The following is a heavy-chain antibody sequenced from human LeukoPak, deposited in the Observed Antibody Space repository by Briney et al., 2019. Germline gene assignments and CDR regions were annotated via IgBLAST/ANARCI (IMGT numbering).Heavy chain of an antibody. CDR1: GRIFSNYA. D-gene: IGHD2-15*01. Sequence: GGSLRLSCAASGRIFSNYAMSWVRQAPGKGLEWVGGINSGFSPNYKESVKGRFTISRDNSKNTFHLQMNSLRAEDTAVYYCAKDYSDLRVADVFFEYWGQGTLVTVSS. CDR2: INSGFSP. J-gene: IGHJ4*02. CDR3: AKDYSDLRVADVFFEY. V-gene: IGHV3-23*01.